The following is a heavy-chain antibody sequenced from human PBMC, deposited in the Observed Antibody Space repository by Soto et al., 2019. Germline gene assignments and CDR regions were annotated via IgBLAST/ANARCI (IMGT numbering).Heavy chain of an antibody. CDR1: GDSVSSNSAA. Sequence: SQTLSLTCAISGDSVSSNSAAWNWIRQSPSRGLEWLGRTYYRSKWYNDYAVSVKSRITINPDTSKNKFSLQLNSVTPKDTAVYYCAREGQRISYCSSTSCYLSGVRNYYYMDVWGKGTTVTVSS. CDR3: AREGQRISYCSSTSCYLSGVRNYYYMDV. D-gene: IGHD2-2*01. J-gene: IGHJ6*03. CDR2: TYYRSKWYN. V-gene: IGHV6-1*01.